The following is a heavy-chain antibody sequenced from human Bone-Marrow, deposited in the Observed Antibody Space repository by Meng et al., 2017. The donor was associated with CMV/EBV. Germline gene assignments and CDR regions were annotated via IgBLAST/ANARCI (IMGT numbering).Heavy chain of an antibody. Sequence: GESLKISCAASGFTFSSYWMSWVRQAPGKGLEWVANIKQDGSEKYYVDSVKGRFTISRDNAKNSLYLQMNSRRAEDTAVYYCAKEGGSSWYPVGFYYYYGMDVWGQGTTVTVSS. CDR3: AKEGGSSWYPVGFYYYYGMDV. V-gene: IGHV3-7*04. CDR1: GFTFSSYW. CDR2: IKQDGSEK. D-gene: IGHD6-13*01. J-gene: IGHJ6*02.